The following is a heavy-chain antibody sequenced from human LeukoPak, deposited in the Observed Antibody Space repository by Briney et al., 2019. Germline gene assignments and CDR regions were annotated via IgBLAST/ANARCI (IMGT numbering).Heavy chain of an antibody. CDR1: GFTVSSNY. CDR2: LYSDGRT. CDR3: VSSCYGDYVSDH. D-gene: IGHD4-17*01. Sequence: GGSLRLSCAASGFTVSSNYMSWVRQAPGTGLEWVSVLYSDGRTYYTDSVKGRFTISRDNSKNTLYLQMNSLRAEDSAVYYCVSSCYGDYVSDHWDQGTLVTVSS. J-gene: IGHJ4*02. V-gene: IGHV3-66*01.